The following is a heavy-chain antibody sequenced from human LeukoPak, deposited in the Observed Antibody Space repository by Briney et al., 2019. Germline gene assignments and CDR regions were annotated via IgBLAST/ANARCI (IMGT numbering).Heavy chain of an antibody. D-gene: IGHD2-15*01. J-gene: IGHJ4*02. CDR1: GFTFSSYA. CDR2: ISGSGGST. Sequence: GGSLRLSCAASGFTFSSYATSWVRQAPGKGLEWVSAISGSGGSTYYADSVKGRFTISRDNSKNTLYLQMNSLRAEDTAVYYCAKSLGCSGGSCPFDYWGQGTLVTVSS. CDR3: AKSLGCSGGSCPFDY. V-gene: IGHV3-23*01.